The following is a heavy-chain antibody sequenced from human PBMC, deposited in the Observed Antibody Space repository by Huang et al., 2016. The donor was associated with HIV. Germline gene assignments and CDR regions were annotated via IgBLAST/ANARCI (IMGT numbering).Heavy chain of an antibody. Sequence: QITLKESGPTLVKPTQTLTLTCSFSGFSLTASGVGVAWIRQPPGQALEWLALSYWNDDKTYSSSLRSRLTITQDSYNNQAVLTVANMDPVDTATYFCAYTNYYDSSGSPFGFWGPGTLVTVSS. CDR2: SYWNDDK. D-gene: IGHD3-22*01. CDR3: AYTNYYDSSGSPFGF. CDR1: GFSLTASGVG. J-gene: IGHJ4*02. V-gene: IGHV2-5*01.